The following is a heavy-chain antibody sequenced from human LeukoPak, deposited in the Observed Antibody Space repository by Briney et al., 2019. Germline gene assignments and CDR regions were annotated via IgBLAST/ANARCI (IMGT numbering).Heavy chain of an antibody. V-gene: IGHV3-7*01. D-gene: IGHD1-26*01. CDR1: GFTFSSYW. CDR3: ARDPVEWELLLDY. CDR2: MNIDGSEK. J-gene: IGHJ4*02. Sequence: GGSLRLSCAASGFTFSSYWMSWVRQAPGKRLEWVANMNIDGSEKYYADSVKGRFSISRDNARNSVYLQMASLRVEDTAVYYCARDPVEWELLLDYWGQGTLVTVSS.